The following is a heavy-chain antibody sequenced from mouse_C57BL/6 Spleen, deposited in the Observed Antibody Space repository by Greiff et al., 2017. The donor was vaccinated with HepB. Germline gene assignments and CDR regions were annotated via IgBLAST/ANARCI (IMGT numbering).Heavy chain of an antibody. D-gene: IGHD1-1*01. CDR2: IWTGGGT. Sequence: VKLMESGPGLVAPSQSLSITCTVSGFSLTSYAISWVRQPPGKGLEWLGVIWTGGGTNYNSALKSRLSISKDNSKSQVFLKMNSLQTDDTARYYCARNHYYGSGLWYFDVWGTGTTVTVSS. CDR3: ARNHYYGSGLWYFDV. V-gene: IGHV2-9-1*01. CDR1: GFSLTSYA. J-gene: IGHJ1*03.